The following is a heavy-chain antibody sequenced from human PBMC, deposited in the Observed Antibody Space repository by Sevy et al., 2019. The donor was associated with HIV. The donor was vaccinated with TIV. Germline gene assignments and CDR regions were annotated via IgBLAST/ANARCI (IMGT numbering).Heavy chain of an antibody. J-gene: IGHJ5*02. Sequence: SETLSLTCAVSGSSISSSNWWSWVRKPPGKGLEWIGEIYHSGSTNYNPSLKSRVTISVDKSKNQFSLKLSSVTAADTAVYYCARESGTTPRGGWFDPWGQGTLVTVSS. CDR3: ARESGTTPRGGWFDP. D-gene: IGHD1-1*01. CDR1: GSSISSSNW. V-gene: IGHV4-4*02. CDR2: IYHSGST.